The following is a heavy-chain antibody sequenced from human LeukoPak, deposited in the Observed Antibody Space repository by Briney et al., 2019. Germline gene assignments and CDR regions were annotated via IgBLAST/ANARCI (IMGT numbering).Heavy chain of an antibody. Sequence: SETLSLTCTVSGGSISSYYWSGIRQPPGKGLEWIGYIYYSGSTNYNPSLKSRVTISVDTSKNQFSLKLSSVTAADTAVYYCARRGYSYGPFDYWGQGTLVTVSS. CDR3: ARRGYSYGPFDY. J-gene: IGHJ4*02. V-gene: IGHV4-59*08. CDR2: IYYSGST. D-gene: IGHD5-18*01. CDR1: GGSISSYY.